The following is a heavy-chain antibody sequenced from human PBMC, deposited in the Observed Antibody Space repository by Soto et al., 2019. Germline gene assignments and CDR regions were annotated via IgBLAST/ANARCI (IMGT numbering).Heavy chain of an antibody. J-gene: IGHJ4*02. V-gene: IGHV3-33*01. CDR1: GFTFSSYG. D-gene: IGHD3-22*01. Sequence: LRLSCAASGFTFSSYGMHWVRQAPGKGLEWVAVIWYDGSTKYYADSVKGRFTISRDNSKNTLYLQMNSLRAEDTAVYYCARDRSSGYYVFAYWGQGTLVTVSS. CDR2: IWYDGSTK. CDR3: ARDRSSGYYVFAY.